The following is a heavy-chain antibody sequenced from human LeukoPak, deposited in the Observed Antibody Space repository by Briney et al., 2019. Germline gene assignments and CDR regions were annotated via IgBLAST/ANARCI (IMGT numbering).Heavy chain of an antibody. CDR1: GYTFTVYY. CDR2: INPNSGGT. V-gene: IGHV1-2*02. Sequence: ASVTVSFKASGYTFTVYYMHWVRQAPGQGLEWMGWINPNSGGTNYAQKFQGRVTMTRDTSISTAYMELSRLRSDDTAVYYCARVGRYCSSTSCYIAYWGQGTLVTVSS. J-gene: IGHJ4*02. D-gene: IGHD2-2*02. CDR3: ARVGRYCSSTSCYIAY.